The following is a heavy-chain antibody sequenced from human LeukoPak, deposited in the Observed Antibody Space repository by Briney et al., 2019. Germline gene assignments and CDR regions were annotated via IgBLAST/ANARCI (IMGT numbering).Heavy chain of an antibody. V-gene: IGHV1-18*01. Sequence: GASVKVSCKASGYTFTSYGISWVRQAPGQGLEWMGWISAYNGNTSYAQKLQGRVTMTTDTSTSTAYMELRSLRSDDTAVYYCARVLGIVVVVAAHGTIDYWGQGTLVTVSS. CDR2: ISAYNGNT. CDR3: ARVLGIVVVVAAHGTIDY. J-gene: IGHJ4*02. D-gene: IGHD2-15*01. CDR1: GYTFTSYG.